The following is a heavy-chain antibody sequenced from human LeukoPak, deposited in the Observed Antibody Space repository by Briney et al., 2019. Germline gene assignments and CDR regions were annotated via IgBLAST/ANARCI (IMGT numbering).Heavy chain of an antibody. CDR2: IYYSGST. Sequence: EASETLSLTCTVSGGSISSYYWSWIRQPPGKGLEWIGYIYYSGSTNYNPSLKSRVTISVDTSKNQFSLKLSSVTAADTAVYYCARSVEGYCRGGNCYYYSYYMDVWGKGTPVTVSS. CDR1: GGSISSYY. CDR3: ARSVEGYCRGGNCYYYSYYMDV. J-gene: IGHJ6*03. V-gene: IGHV4-59*01. D-gene: IGHD2-15*01.